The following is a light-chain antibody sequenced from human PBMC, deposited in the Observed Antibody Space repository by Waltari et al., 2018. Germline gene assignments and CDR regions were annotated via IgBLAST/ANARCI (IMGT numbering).Light chain of an antibody. Sequence: QSALTQPASVSGSPGQSITISCTGTSSDIGGYAYVSWYQQHPGKAPKRLMYEVTYRAARVSCRFSGAQAGNTAALSISGLQPEDEADYYCSSSTRTSTLVFGGGTKLTV. CDR2: EVT. CDR3: SSSTRTSTLV. J-gene: IGLJ2*01. V-gene: IGLV2-14*01. CDR1: SSDIGGYAY.